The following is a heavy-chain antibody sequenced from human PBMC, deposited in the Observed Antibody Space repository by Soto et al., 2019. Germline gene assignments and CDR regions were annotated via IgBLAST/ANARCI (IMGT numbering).Heavy chain of an antibody. J-gene: IGHJ6*02. V-gene: IGHV4-34*01. CDR3: ASIKGELIAAAGYYYYVMDV. CDR2: INHSGST. CDR1: GGSVSGYY. D-gene: IGHD6-13*01. Sequence: SETLSLTCAVYGGSVSGYYWSWTRQPPGKGLEWIGEINHSGSTNYNPSLKSRVTISVDTSKNQFSLKLSSVTAADTAVYYCASIKGELIAAAGYYYYVMDVWGQGTTVTVSS.